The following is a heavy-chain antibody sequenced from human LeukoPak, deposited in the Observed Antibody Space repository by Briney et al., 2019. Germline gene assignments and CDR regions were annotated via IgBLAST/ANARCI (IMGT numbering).Heavy chain of an antibody. CDR2: IIPIFGTA. J-gene: IGHJ4*02. D-gene: IGHD4-23*01. V-gene: IGHV1-69*13. Sequence: ASVKVSCKASGCTFSSYAISWVRQAPGQGLEWMGGIIPIFGTANYAQKFQGRVTITADESTSTAYMELSSLRSEDTAVYYCARGWLAETTVVTPYNYWGQGTLVTVSS. CDR1: GCTFSSYA. CDR3: ARGWLAETTVVTPYNY.